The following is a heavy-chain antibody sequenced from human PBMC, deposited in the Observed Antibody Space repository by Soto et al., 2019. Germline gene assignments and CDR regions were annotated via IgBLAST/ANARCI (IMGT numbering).Heavy chain of an antibody. Sequence: EVQLLESGGGLVQPGGSLRLSCAASGFTFSSYAMRWVRQAPVKGLEWVSAISGSGDSTYYADSVKGRFTISRDNSKNTLYLQMNSLRAEDTAVYYCARRGRGSYYDYWGQGPMVTVSS. J-gene: IGHJ4*02. CDR3: ARRGRGSYYDY. CDR1: GFTFSSYA. CDR2: ISGSGDST. V-gene: IGHV3-23*01. D-gene: IGHD3-16*01.